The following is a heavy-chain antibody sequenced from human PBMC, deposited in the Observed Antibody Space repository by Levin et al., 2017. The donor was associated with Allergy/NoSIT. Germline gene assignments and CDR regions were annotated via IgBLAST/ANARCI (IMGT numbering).Heavy chain of an antibody. J-gene: IGHJ4*02. Sequence: GESLKISCAASGFTFSSYAMSWVRQAPGKGLEWVSAISGSGGSTYYADSVKGRFTISRDNSKNTLYLQMNSLRAEDTAVYYCAKAPTTVVTLFDYWGQGTLVTVSS. V-gene: IGHV3-23*01. CDR1: GFTFSSYA. CDR3: AKAPTTVVTLFDY. D-gene: IGHD4-23*01. CDR2: ISGSGGST.